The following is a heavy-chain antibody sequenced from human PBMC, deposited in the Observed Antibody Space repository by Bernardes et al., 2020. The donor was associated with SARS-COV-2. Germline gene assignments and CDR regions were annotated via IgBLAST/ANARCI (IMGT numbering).Heavy chain of an antibody. V-gene: IGHV4-61*02. Sequence: SETLSLTRTVSGGSISSGSYYWSWIRQPAGKGLEWIGRIYTSGSTNYNPSLKSRVTISVDTSKNQFSLKLSSVTAADTAVYYCASTPLYYDILTGSRSDATYFDYWGQGTLVTVSS. CDR2: IYTSGST. J-gene: IGHJ4*02. D-gene: IGHD3-9*01. CDR3: ASTPLYYDILTGSRSDATYFDY. CDR1: GGSISSGSYY.